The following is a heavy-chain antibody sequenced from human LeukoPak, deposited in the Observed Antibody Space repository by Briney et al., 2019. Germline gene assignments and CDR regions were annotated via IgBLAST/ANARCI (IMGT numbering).Heavy chain of an antibody. Sequence: SGGSLRLSCAASGFTFSDYYMSWIRQAPGKGLEWVSVIYSGGSTYYADSVKGRFTISRDNSKNTLYLQVNSLRAEDTAVYYCARLLQTIFDYWGQGTLVTVSS. CDR3: ARLLQTIFDY. D-gene: IGHD1/OR15-1a*01. V-gene: IGHV3-66*04. J-gene: IGHJ4*02. CDR1: GFTFSDYY. CDR2: IYSGGST.